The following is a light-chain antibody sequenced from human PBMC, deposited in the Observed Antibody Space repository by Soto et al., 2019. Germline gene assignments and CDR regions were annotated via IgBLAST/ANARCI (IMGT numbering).Light chain of an antibody. V-gene: IGKV3-20*01. J-gene: IGKJ1*01. CDR3: QLYGSSRWT. Sequence: ELMLAQSPGTLSLSPGERATLSCSASQTVGTTYLAWYQHKPGQAPRLLIYGASTRATGIPDRFSGSRSGTDFTLTISRLEPEDFAVYFCQLYGSSRWTFGQGTKVDI. CDR2: GAS. CDR1: QTVGTTY.